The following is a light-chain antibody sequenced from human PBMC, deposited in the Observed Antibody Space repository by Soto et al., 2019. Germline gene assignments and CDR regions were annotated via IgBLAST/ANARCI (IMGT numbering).Light chain of an antibody. CDR2: GAS. CDR3: QQYGSSPFT. CDR1: QSVNNNY. J-gene: IGKJ3*01. Sequence: EIVLTQSPGTLALSPGERATLSCRASQSVNNNYLTWYQQKRGQAPRLLIHGASSRATGIPDRFSGSGSGTDFTLTISRLAPEEFAVYYCQQYGSSPFTFGPGTRVGIK. V-gene: IGKV3-20*01.